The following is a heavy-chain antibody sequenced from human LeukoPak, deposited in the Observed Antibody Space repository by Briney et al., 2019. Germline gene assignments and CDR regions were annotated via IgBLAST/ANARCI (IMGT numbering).Heavy chain of an antibody. CDR1: GGSISSSTYY. J-gene: IGHJ4*02. CDR3: AREHCSSTSCYSGT. Sequence: SETLSLTCTVSGGSISSSTYYWGWLRQHPGKGLEWIGYIYYSGSTYYNPSLKSRVTISVDTSKNQFSLKLSSVTAADTAVYYCAREHCSSTSCYSGTWGQGTLVTVSS. V-gene: IGHV4-31*03. CDR2: IYYSGST. D-gene: IGHD2-2*01.